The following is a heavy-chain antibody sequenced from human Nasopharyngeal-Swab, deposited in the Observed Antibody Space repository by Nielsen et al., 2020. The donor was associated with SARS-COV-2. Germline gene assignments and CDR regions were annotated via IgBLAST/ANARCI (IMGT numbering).Heavy chain of an antibody. CDR1: GFTFSSYA. V-gene: IGHV3-23*01. J-gene: IGHJ6*03. CDR2: ISGSGGST. D-gene: IGHD3-22*01. Sequence: GESLKISCAASGFTFSSYAMSWVRQAPGKGLEWVSAISGSGGSTYYADSVKGRSTISRDNSKNTLYLQMNSLRAEDTAVYYCAKDEPYYDSSGYNYYYYYMDVWGKGTTVTVSS. CDR3: AKDEPYYDSSGYNYYYYYMDV.